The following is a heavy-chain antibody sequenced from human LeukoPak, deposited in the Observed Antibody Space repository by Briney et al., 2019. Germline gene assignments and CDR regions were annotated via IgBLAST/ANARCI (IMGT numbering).Heavy chain of an antibody. CDR2: INRMSVAA. CDR3: ASSYVATFDF. J-gene: IGHJ4*02. CDR1: EGTVSIYA. V-gene: IGHV1-69*06. D-gene: IGHD5-12*01. Sequence: PVKVSCKSSEGTVSIYAISWGLQAPGQGLKWLRGINRMSVAANYAQKFQRRGTISVDKSTSTVYMELRSLKYDDTAVYYCASSYVATFDFWGQGTLVSVSS.